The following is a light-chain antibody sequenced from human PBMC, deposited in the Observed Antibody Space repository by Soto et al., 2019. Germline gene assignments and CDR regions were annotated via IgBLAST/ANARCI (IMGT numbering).Light chain of an antibody. V-gene: IGKV1-12*01. CDR1: EDINSR. J-gene: IGKJ5*01. CDR3: QQYNSSSIT. CDR2: AAF. Sequence: EIQMTQSPSSVSSSVGDGVTISCRASEDINSRLAWYQKKPGNAPKLLIYAAFILQSGVPSRFSGYGYGTEFTLTISSMKNDDSETYYCQQYNSSSITFGQGTRLEI.